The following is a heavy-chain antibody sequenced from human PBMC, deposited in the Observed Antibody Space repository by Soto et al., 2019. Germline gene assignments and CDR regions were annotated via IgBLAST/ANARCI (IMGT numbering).Heavy chain of an antibody. J-gene: IGHJ6*02. V-gene: IGHV1-69*06. D-gene: IGHD6-19*01. CDR1: GGTFSSYA. CDR3: ARDQSIAVAGNYYGMDV. Sequence: SVKVSCKASGGTFSSYAISWVRQAPGQGLEWMGGIIPIFGTANYAQKFQGRVTITADKSTSTAYMELSSLRSEDTAVYYCARDQSIAVAGNYYGMDVWGQGTTVTVSS. CDR2: IIPIFGTA.